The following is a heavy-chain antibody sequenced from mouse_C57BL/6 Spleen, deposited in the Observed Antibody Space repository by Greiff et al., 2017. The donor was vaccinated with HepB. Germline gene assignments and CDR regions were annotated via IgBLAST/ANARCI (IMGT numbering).Heavy chain of an antibody. CDR1: GFSLTSYG. Sequence: VQLQESGPGLVQPSQSLSITCTVSGFSLTSYGVHWVRQSPGKGLEWLGVIWSGGSTDYNAAFISRLSISKDNSKSQVFFKMNSLQADDTAIYYCASPYYYGSSGAMDYWGQGTSVTVSS. D-gene: IGHD1-1*01. CDR3: ASPYYYGSSGAMDY. J-gene: IGHJ4*01. V-gene: IGHV2-2*01. CDR2: IWSGGST.